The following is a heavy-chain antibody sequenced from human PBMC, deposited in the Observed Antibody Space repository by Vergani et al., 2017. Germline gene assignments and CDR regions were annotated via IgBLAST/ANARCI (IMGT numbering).Heavy chain of an antibody. J-gene: IGHJ4*02. V-gene: IGHV1-69*13. CDR3: SRNYYGSGSYYNSYYFDY. CDR1: GGTFSSYA. CDR2: IIPIFGTA. D-gene: IGHD3-10*01. Sequence: QVQLVQSGAEVKKPGSSVKVSCKASGGTFSSYAISWVRQAPGQGLEWMGRIIPIFGTANYAQKFQGRVTITADESKSTAYMELSSLRSEDTAVYYCSRNYYGSGSYYNSYYFDYWGQGTLVTVSS.